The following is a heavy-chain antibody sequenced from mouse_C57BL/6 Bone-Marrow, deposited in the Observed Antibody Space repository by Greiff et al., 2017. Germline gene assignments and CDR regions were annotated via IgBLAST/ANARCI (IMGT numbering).Heavy chain of an antibody. J-gene: IGHJ3*01. Sequence: QVQLQQSGAELARPGASVKMSCKASGYTFTSYTMHWVKQRPGQGLEWIGYINPSSGYTKYNQKFKDKATLTADKSSSTTYMQLSSLTSEDSAVYYCARFGYYAAYWGQGTLVTVSA. V-gene: IGHV1-4*01. CDR3: ARFGYYAAY. D-gene: IGHD2-3*01. CDR1: GYTFTSYT. CDR2: INPSSGYT.